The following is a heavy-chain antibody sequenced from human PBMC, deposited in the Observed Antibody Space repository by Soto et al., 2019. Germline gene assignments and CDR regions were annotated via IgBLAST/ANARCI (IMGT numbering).Heavy chain of an antibody. Sequence: SVKVSCKASGGTFSSYAISWVRQAPGQGLEWMGGIIPIFGTANYAQKFQGRVTITADESTSTAYRELSSLRSEDTAVYYCARGSIAVAGTGSYYYYYGMDVWGQGTTVTVSS. CDR1: GGTFSSYA. CDR2: IIPIFGTA. V-gene: IGHV1-69*13. D-gene: IGHD6-19*01. J-gene: IGHJ6*02. CDR3: ARGSIAVAGTGSYYYYYGMDV.